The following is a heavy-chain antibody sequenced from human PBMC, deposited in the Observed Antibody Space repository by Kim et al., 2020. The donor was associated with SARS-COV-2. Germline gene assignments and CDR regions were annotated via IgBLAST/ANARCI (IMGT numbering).Heavy chain of an antibody. CDR1: GGSFSDYY. Sequence: SETLSLTCTVYGGSFSDYYWTWIRQPPGKGLEWTGEITHNGSTNYNPSLKTRVTISIDTSKNQFSLRLSPVTAADTAVFYCARGPYYSDSLVSYCYYYYGMDVRGQGTTVTVSS. V-gene: IGHV4-34*01. D-gene: IGHD3-22*01. CDR3: ARGPYYSDSLVSYCYYYYGMDV. CDR2: ITHNGST. J-gene: IGHJ6*02.